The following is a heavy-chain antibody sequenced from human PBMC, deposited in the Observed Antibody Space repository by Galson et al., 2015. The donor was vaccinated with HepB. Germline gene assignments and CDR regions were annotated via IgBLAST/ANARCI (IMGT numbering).Heavy chain of an antibody. CDR3: ARDVGDGYNSVFVDAFDI. D-gene: IGHD5-24*01. V-gene: IGHV3-30*04. CDR1: GFTFSSYA. CDR2: ITYDGSNK. Sequence: SLRLSCAASGFTFSSYAMRWVRQAPGKGLEWVSVITYDGSNKYYADSVKGRFTISRDNSKNTLYLQMNSLRAEDTAVYYCARDVGDGYNSVFVDAFDIWGQGTMVTVSS. J-gene: IGHJ3*02.